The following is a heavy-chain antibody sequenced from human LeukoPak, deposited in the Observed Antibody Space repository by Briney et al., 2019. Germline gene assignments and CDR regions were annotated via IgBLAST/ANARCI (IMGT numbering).Heavy chain of an antibody. Sequence: GGSLRLSCAASGFTFDDYGMSWVRQAPGKGLEWVSGINWKGGSTAYADSVKGRFTISRDNAKNSPYLQMNSLRAEDTALYYCARDLSLLPSYMDVWGKGTTVTVSS. CDR3: ARDLSLLPSYMDV. J-gene: IGHJ6*03. CDR1: GFTFDDYG. CDR2: INWKGGST. D-gene: IGHD3-16*01. V-gene: IGHV3-20*04.